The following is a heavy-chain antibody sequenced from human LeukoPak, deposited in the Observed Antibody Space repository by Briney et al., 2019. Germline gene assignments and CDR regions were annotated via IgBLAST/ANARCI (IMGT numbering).Heavy chain of an antibody. CDR2: INPNSGGT. Sequence: WASVKVSCKASGYTFTGYYMHWVRQAPGQGLEWMGWINPNSGGTNYAQKFQGRVTMTRDTSISTAYMELSRLRSDDTAVYYCARVFYYDSSGYYGYYYYGMDVWGQGTTVTVS. V-gene: IGHV1-2*02. D-gene: IGHD3-22*01. CDR3: ARVFYYDSSGYYGYYYYGMDV. CDR1: GYTFTGYY. J-gene: IGHJ6*02.